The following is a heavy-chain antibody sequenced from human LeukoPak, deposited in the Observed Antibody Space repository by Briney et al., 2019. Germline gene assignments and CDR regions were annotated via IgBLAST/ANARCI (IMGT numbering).Heavy chain of an antibody. CDR1: GYTFTSYY. V-gene: IGHV1-46*01. CDR2: INPSGGST. J-gene: IGHJ3*02. Sequence: ASVNVPCKASGYTFTSYYMHWVRQAPGQGLEWMGIINPSGGSTSYAQKFQGRVTMTRDTSTSTVYVELSSLRSEDTAVYYCVRVKPNYYDSSAYGTFDIWGQGTMVTVSS. CDR3: VRVKPNYYDSSAYGTFDI. D-gene: IGHD3-22*01.